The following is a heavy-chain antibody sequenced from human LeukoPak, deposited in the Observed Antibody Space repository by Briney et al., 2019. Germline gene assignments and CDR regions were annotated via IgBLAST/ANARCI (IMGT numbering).Heavy chain of an antibody. CDR2: IYPGDSET. V-gene: IGHV5-51*01. Sequence: GESLKISCKGSGYSFTSYWIGWVRQMPGKGLEWMGIIYPGDSETTYRPSFQGQVTISADRSISTAHLQWSSLKASDSAMYYCARHVPHGSFFYFDLWGQGTLVTVSS. D-gene: IGHD3-10*01. CDR3: ARHVPHGSFFYFDL. CDR1: GYSFTSYW. J-gene: IGHJ4*02.